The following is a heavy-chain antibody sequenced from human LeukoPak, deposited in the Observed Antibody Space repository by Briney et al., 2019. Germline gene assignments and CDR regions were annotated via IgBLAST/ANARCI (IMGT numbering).Heavy chain of an antibody. CDR2: IYYSGST. V-gene: IGHV4-39*07. D-gene: IGHD6-13*01. Sequence: SETLSLTCTVSGGSISSSSYYWGWIRQPPGKGLEWLGSIYYSGSTYYNPSLKRRVTISVDTSKNQFSLKLSSVTAADTAVYYCARGGIAAAGACRYWGQGTLVTVSS. CDR1: GGSISSSSYY. CDR3: ARGGIAAAGACRY. J-gene: IGHJ4*02.